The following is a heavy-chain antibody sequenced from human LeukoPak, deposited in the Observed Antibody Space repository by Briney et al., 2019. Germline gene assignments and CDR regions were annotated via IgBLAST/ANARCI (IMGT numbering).Heavy chain of an antibody. D-gene: IGHD3-10*01. J-gene: IGHJ3*01. Sequence: PSETLSLTCAVYGGSFSGYYWSWIRQPPGKGLDWIEEINHSGSTNYNPSLKSRVTISVDTSKNQFSLKLSSVTAADTAVYYCAGGAYYYGSGSYADWGPGTMVTVSS. CDR1: GGSFSGYY. V-gene: IGHV4-34*01. CDR3: AGGAYYYGSGSYAD. CDR2: INHSGST.